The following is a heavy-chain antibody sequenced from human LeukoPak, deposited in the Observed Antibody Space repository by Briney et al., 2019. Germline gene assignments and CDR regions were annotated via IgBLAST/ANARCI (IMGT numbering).Heavy chain of an antibody. CDR3: ARAGVYSYSYYMDG. J-gene: IGHJ6*03. CDR2: ISYDGSNK. D-gene: IGHD5-18*01. CDR1: RFTFSSYA. V-gene: IGHV3-30*04. Sequence: GGSLRLSCAASRFTFSSYAMHWVRQAPGKGLEWVTLISYDGSNKYYADSVKGRFTISRDNSKNTLYLQMNSLRAEDTAVYYCARAGVYSYSYYMDGWAKGTTATVSS.